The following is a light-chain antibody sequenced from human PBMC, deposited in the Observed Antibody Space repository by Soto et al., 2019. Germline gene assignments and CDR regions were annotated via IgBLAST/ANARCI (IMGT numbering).Light chain of an antibody. Sequence: QSVLTQPPSASGTPGQRVTISCSGSSSNIGSGHVYWYQQLPGTAPKLLIYRNDQRPSGVADRFSGSKSGTSASLAISGLRSEDEADYYCAACDDSLWGWVFGGVTKLTV. CDR1: SSNIGSGH. CDR2: RND. J-gene: IGLJ3*02. CDR3: AACDDSLWGWV. V-gene: IGLV1-47*01.